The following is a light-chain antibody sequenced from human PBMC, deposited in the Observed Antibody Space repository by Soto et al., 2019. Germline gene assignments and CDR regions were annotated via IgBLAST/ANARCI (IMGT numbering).Light chain of an antibody. CDR2: KVS. V-gene: IGKV2-30*02. J-gene: IGKJ1*01. CDR1: QSLVHSDGIAY. Sequence: DFVMTQTPLSLPVTIGQPASISCRSNQSLVHSDGIAYFSWFQQRPGRSPRRLIYKVSNRDSGVPARFSGSGSGTDFALKISRVEAEDVGVYYCMQGTHWPITFGQGTKVDIK. CDR3: MQGTHWPIT.